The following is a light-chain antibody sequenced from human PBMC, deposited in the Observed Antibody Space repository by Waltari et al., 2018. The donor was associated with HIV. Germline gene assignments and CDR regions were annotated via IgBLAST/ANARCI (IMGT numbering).Light chain of an antibody. J-gene: IGLJ2*01. Sequence: QSALTQPPSVSGSPGQSVTISCPGTTSDVGSYYRVPWYQPPPGTAPKLMIYGVGNRPSGGPHRFSGSKSGNTASLTISGLQAEDEADYYCSSYTSSSTLVFGGGTKLTVL. V-gene: IGLV2-18*02. CDR2: GVG. CDR1: TSDVGSYYR. CDR3: SSYTSSSTLV.